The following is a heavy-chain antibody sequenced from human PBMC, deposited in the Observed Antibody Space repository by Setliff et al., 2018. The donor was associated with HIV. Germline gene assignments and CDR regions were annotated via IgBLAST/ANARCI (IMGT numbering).Heavy chain of an antibody. CDR3: IIAYSSGWLAPMGFDS. CDR2: INYRGNT. D-gene: IGHD6-19*01. CDR1: GGSISTSRYY. J-gene: IGHJ4*02. Sequence: PWETLSLTCTVSGGSISTSRYYWGWIRQPPGKGLEWIGSINYRGNTYYNPSLKSRAAISVDMSKNQFSLRLSSVTAADTAVYYCIIAYSSGWLAPMGFDSWGQGTLVTVSS. V-gene: IGHV4-39*01.